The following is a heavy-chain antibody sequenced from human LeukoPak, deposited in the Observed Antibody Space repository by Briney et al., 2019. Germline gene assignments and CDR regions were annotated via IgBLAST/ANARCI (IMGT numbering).Heavy chain of an antibody. CDR2: INPNSGGT. Sequence: GASVKVSCKASGYTFTGYYMHWVRQAPGQGLEWMGWINPNSGGTNYAQKFQGRVTMTRDTSISTAYMELSRLRSDDTAVYYCARSSKGGIQLWTHFDYWGQGTLVTVSS. V-gene: IGHV1-2*02. D-gene: IGHD5-18*01. CDR3: ARSSKGGIQLWTHFDY. CDR1: GYTFTGYY. J-gene: IGHJ4*02.